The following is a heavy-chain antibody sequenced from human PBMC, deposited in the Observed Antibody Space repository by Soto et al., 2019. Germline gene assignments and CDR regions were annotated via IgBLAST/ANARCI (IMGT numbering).Heavy chain of an antibody. J-gene: IGHJ4*02. CDR2: INHSGST. CDR3: ARSPRWNYV. V-gene: IGHV4-34*01. Sequence: SETLSLTCTVYGGSFSGYYWSWIRQPPGKGLEWIGEINHSGSTNYNPSLKSRVTISVDTSKNQFSLKLSSVTAADTAVYYCARSPRWNYVWGQGTLVTVSS. D-gene: IGHD1-7*01. CDR1: GGSFSGYY.